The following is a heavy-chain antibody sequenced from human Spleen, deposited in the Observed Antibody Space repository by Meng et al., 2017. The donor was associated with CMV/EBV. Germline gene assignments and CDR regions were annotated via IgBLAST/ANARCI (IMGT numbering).Heavy chain of an antibody. V-gene: IGHV3-74*01. Sequence: GGSLRLSCATSGSGFNSYWIHWVRQRPGKGLVWVARISIDGSKTSYADSVKGRFTMSRDNGKNSLYLQMNSLRAEDTAVYYCARDSGYCSSTSCSYDYWDQGTLVTVSS. CDR2: ISIDGSKT. CDR1: GSGFNSYW. CDR3: ARDSGYCSSTSCSYDY. D-gene: IGHD2-2*01. J-gene: IGHJ4*02.